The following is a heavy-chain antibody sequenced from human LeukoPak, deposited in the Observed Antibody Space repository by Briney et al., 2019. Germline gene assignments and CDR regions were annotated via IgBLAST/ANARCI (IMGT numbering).Heavy chain of an antibody. CDR3: AKDTYYYYYMDV. CDR1: GFTFSSYA. Sequence: QPGGSLKLSCAASGFTFSSYAMSWVRQAPGKGLEGVSAIRGSGGSTYYADSVKGRFTISRDNSKNTLYLQMNSLRAEDTAVYYCAKDTYYYYYMDVWGKGTTVTVSS. CDR2: IRGSGGST. V-gene: IGHV3-23*01. J-gene: IGHJ6*03.